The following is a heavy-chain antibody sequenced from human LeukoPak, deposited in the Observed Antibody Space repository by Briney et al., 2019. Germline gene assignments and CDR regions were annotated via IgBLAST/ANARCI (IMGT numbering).Heavy chain of an antibody. D-gene: IGHD1-26*01. V-gene: IGHV4-39*01. CDR3: ARRGGSGRAFDY. CDR2: IYYTGST. Sequence: SETLSLTCSVSGASISGGTYYWGWIRQSPGKGLEWIGSIYYTGSTYDNPSLKSRVTISVDTSKNQFSLKLSSVTAADTAVYYCARRGGSGRAFDYWGQGTLVAVSS. CDR1: GASISGGTYY. J-gene: IGHJ4*02.